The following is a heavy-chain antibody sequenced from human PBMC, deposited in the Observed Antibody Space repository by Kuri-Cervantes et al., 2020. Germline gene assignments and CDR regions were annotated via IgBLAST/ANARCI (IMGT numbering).Heavy chain of an antibody. Sequence: SGPTLVKPTQTLTLTCTFSGFSLTTSRVGVGWIRQPPGKALEWLALIFWDDDKRYSSSLKSRLTITKDTSKNQVVLTMTNMDPVDTATYYCAHKVRSWGAFDIWGQGTMVTVSS. J-gene: IGHJ3*02. D-gene: IGHD6-13*01. CDR3: AHKVRSWGAFDI. CDR2: IFWDDDK. V-gene: IGHV2-5*02. CDR1: GFSLTTSRVG.